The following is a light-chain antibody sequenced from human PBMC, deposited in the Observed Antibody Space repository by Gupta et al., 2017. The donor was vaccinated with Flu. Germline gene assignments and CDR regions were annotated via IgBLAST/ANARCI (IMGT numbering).Light chain of an antibody. CDR3: SSFTSTSTLL. CDR2: EVS. CDR1: SSDVGGDKY. V-gene: IGLV2-14*01. Sequence: SITISCTGTSSDVGGDKYVSWYQQHPGKVPKLIIYEVSIRPSGVSNRFSGSKSGNTASLTISGLQAEDEAYYYCSSFTSTSTLLFGGGTKLTVL. J-gene: IGLJ3*02.